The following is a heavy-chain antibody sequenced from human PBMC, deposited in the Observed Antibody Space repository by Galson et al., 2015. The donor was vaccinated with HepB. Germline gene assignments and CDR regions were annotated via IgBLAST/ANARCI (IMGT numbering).Heavy chain of an antibody. CDR3: ARVGRWLQLFDY. D-gene: IGHD5-24*01. Sequence: SVKVSCKASGYTFTSYDINWVRQATGQGLEWMGWISAYNGNTNYAQKLQGRVTMTTDTSTSTAYMELRSLRSDDTAVYYCARVGRWLQLFDYWGQGTLVTVSS. J-gene: IGHJ4*02. V-gene: IGHV1-18*01. CDR2: ISAYNGNT. CDR1: GYTFTSYD.